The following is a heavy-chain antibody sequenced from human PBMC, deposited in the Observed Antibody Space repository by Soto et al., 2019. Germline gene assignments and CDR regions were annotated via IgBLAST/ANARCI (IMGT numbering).Heavy chain of an antibody. CDR3: AKKVNSGSGSQYFDY. J-gene: IGHJ4*02. CDR1: GFSFSSYS. V-gene: IGHV3-23*01. CDR2: FRTGGDDGTT. Sequence: GGSLRLSCAASGFSFSSYSMSWVRQAPGKGLEWVSGFRTGGDDGTTYYIDSVRGRFTISRDNSKHTLFLQMNSLRAEDTAIYYCAKKVNSGSGSQYFDYWGQGTLVTVSS. D-gene: IGHD3-10*01.